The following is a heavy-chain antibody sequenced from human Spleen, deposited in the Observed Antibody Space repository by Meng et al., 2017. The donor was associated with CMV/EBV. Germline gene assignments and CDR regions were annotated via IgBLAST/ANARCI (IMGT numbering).Heavy chain of an antibody. Sequence: GESLKISCAASGFTFSSYWMSWVRQAPGKGLEWVANIKQDGSEKYYVDSVKGRFTISRDNSKNTLYLQMNSLRAEDTAVYYCAYLPYSSSWDYWGQGTLVTVSS. CDR2: IKQDGSEK. J-gene: IGHJ4*02. D-gene: IGHD6-13*01. CDR3: AYLPYSSSWDY. CDR1: GFTFSSYW. V-gene: IGHV3-7*03.